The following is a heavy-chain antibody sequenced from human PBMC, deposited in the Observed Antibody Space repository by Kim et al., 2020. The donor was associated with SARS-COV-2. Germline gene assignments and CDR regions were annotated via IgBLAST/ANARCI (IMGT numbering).Heavy chain of an antibody. J-gene: IGHJ4*02. CDR3: ARGPRLRPPSL. V-gene: IGHV4-34*01. CDR2: INHSGST. CDR1: GGSFSGYY. Sequence: SETLSLTCAVYGGSFSGYYWSWIRQPPGKGLEWIGEINHSGSTNYNPSLKSRVTISVDTSKNQFSLKLSSVTAADTAVYYCARGPRLRPPSLWGQGTLVTVSS. D-gene: IGHD4-17*01.